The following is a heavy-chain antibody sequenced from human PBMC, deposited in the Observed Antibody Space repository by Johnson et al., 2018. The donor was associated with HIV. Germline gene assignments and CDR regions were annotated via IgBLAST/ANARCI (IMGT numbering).Heavy chain of an antibody. Sequence: VQLVESGGGLVQPGGSLRLSCAASGFTFSSYWMHWVRQAPGQGLVWVSRINSDGSSTSYADSVKGRFTISRDNAKNTLYLQMNSLRAEDTAVYYCARDAAPYYYDSSGGGGFDIWGQGTMVTVSS. D-gene: IGHD3-22*01. CDR2: INSDGSST. J-gene: IGHJ3*02. CDR3: ARDAAPYYYDSSGGGGFDI. CDR1: GFTFSSYW. V-gene: IGHV3-74*01.